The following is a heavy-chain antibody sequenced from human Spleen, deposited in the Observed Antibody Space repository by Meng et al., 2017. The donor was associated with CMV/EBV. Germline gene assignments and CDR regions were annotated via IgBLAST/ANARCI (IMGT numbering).Heavy chain of an antibody. Sequence: GGSLPDYSWSWIRQSPWKGLELLGEINPYGSFHYTPSLRSRVTISRDKSQNTFSLKLSSVTAADTAVYYCARGGNIVRSLALPFDYWGQGTLVTVSS. V-gene: IGHV4-34*01. D-gene: IGHD2-21*01. CDR1: GGSLPDYS. J-gene: IGHJ4*02. CDR2: INPYGSF. CDR3: ARGGNIVRSLALPFDY.